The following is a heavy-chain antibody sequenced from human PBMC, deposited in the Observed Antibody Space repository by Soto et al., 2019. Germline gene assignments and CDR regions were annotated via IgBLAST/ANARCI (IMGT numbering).Heavy chain of an antibody. V-gene: IGHV4-59*01. J-gene: IGHJ4*02. D-gene: IGHD6-19*01. CDR2: ICYSGST. Sequence: SETLPLTCTVSGGSISSYYCSWIRQPPGKGLEWIGYICYSGSTNYNPSLKSRGTISVDTSNNQFSLKLSSVTAPDTAVRHRARVVARGLVEVRYYFDYWSQGTLDTVSS. CDR3: ARVVARGLVEVRYYFDY. CDR1: GGSISSYY.